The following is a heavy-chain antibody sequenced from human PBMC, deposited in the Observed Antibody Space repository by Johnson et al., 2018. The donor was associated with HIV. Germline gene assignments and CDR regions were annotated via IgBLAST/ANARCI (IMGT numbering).Heavy chain of an antibody. Sequence: QVQLVESGGGVVQPGGSLRLSCAASGFTFSSYGMHWVRQAPGKGLAWVAVTSYDGSNKYYADSVKGRFTISRDNSKNTLYLQMNSLRVEDTAVYYCASSYSESDAFDIWGQGTMVTVSS. V-gene: IGHV3-30*19. CDR3: ASSYSESDAFDI. D-gene: IGHD3-10*01. CDR1: GFTFSSYG. J-gene: IGHJ3*02. CDR2: TSYDGSNK.